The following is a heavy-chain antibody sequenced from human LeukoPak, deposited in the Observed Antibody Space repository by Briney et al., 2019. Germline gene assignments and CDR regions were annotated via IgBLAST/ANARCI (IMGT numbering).Heavy chain of an antibody. D-gene: IGHD4-17*01. CDR3: ASMGVYGDYVDY. CDR1: GGSFSGYY. J-gene: IGHJ4*02. CDR2: INHSGST. Sequence: SETLSLTCAVYGGSFSGYYWSWLRQPPGKGLEWIGEINHSGSTNYNPSLKSRVTISVDTSKNQFSLKLSSVTAADTAVYYCASMGVYGDYVDYWGQGTLVTVSS. V-gene: IGHV4-34*01.